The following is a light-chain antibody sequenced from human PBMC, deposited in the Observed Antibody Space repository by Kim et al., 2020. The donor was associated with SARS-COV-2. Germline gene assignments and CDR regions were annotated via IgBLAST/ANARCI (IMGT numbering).Light chain of an antibody. J-gene: IGKJ1*01. CDR1: QSIGRW. V-gene: IGKV1-5*03. CDR3: QQYNSYCT. Sequence: SASVGDRVPITYRASQSIGRWLAWYPQRPGQAPKLLIYEASSLESGVPSRFSGSGYGTEFTLTFSSLQPDDFATYYCQQYNSYCTFGQGTKVELK. CDR2: EAS.